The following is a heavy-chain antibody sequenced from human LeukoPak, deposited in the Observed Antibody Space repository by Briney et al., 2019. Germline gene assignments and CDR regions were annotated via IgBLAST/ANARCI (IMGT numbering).Heavy chain of an antibody. D-gene: IGHD2-15*01. CDR3: ARAAAATWGFDY. Sequence: SETLSLTCTVSGGSINSRTYYWGWIRQPPGKGLEWIGYIYYSGSTNHNPSLKSRVTISVDTSKNQFSLKLSSVTAADTGVYHCARAAAATWGFDYWGQGTLVTVSS. CDR1: GGSINSRTYY. CDR2: IYYSGST. J-gene: IGHJ4*02. V-gene: IGHV4-61*01.